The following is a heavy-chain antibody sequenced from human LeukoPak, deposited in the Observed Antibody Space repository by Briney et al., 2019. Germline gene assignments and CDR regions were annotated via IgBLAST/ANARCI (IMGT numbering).Heavy chain of an antibody. CDR3: ARGSNWHYMPLCDY. CDR1: GFSFTGYG. Sequence: GGSLRLSCETSGFSFTGYGMYWVRQAPGKGLEWVAIIKYDGSTKDYAVSVKGRFTISRDNFKNAVYLQMNSLRVEDTAVYYCARGSNWHYMPLCDYWGPGTQVTVSS. D-gene: IGHD1-7*01. V-gene: IGHV3-33*01. CDR2: IKYDGSTK. J-gene: IGHJ4*02.